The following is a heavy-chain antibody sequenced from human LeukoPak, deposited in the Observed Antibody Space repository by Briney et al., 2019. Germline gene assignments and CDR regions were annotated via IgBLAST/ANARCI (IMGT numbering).Heavy chain of an antibody. D-gene: IGHD6-13*01. Sequence: GGSLRLSCAASGFTFSSYAMSWVRQAPGKGLEWVSAISGSGGSTYYADSVKGRFTISRDNSKNTLYLQMNSLRAEDTAVYYCARDLRVGIAAAGTFGDYWGQGTLVTVSS. CDR3: ARDLRVGIAAAGTFGDY. V-gene: IGHV3-23*01. CDR2: ISGSGGST. J-gene: IGHJ4*02. CDR1: GFTFSSYA.